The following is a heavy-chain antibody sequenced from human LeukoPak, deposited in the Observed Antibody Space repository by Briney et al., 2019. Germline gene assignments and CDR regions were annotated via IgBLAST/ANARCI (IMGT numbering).Heavy chain of an antibody. Sequence: SETLSLTCAVSGGSISSGGYSWSWIRQPPGKGLEWIGYIYHSGSTYYNPSLKSRVTISVDRSKNQFSLKLSSVTAADTAVYYCARASWGSYYFDYWGQGTLVTVSS. D-gene: IGHD7-27*01. V-gene: IGHV4-30-2*01. J-gene: IGHJ4*02. CDR2: IYHSGST. CDR1: GGSISSGGYS. CDR3: ARASWGSYYFDY.